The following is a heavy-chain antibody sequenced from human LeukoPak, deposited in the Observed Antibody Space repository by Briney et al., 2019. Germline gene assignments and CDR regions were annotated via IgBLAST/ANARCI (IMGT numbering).Heavy chain of an antibody. Sequence: GESLKISCKGSGFSFTSYWIAWVRQMPGKGLECMGIIYPTDSETRYSPPFQDQVTISADKSFSTAYLQWNSLKASDTALYYCASAIVEVPAADHAFDIWGQGTMVIVSS. CDR1: GFSFTSYW. D-gene: IGHD2-2*01. J-gene: IGHJ3*02. CDR3: ASAIVEVPAADHAFDI. CDR2: IYPTDSET. V-gene: IGHV5-51*01.